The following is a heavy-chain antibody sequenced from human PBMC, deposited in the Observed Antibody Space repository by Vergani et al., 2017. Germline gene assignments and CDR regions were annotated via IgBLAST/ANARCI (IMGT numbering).Heavy chain of an antibody. CDR2: ISAYNGNT. V-gene: IGHV1-18*01. D-gene: IGHD2-21*01. CDR3: ARTRPNLLWWSRGDAFDI. J-gene: IGHJ3*02. CDR1: GYTFTSYG. Sequence: QVQLVQSGAEVKKPGASVKVSCKASGYTFTSYGISWVRQAPGQGLEWMGWISAYNGNTNYAQKLQGRVTMTTDTSTSTAYMELRSLRSDDTAVYYCARTRPNLLWWSRGDAFDIWGQGTMVTVSS.